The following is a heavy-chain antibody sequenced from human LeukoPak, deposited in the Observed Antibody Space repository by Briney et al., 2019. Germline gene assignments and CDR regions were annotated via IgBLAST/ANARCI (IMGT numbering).Heavy chain of an antibody. D-gene: IGHD1-1*01. J-gene: IGHJ4*02. CDR1: GFTFSTYV. CDR3: AKKRTTGTSWGFDD. V-gene: IGHV3-23*01. CDR2: ISESSGST. Sequence: PGGSLRLSCAASGFTFSTYVMNWVRQVPGKGLEWVSSISESSGSTYYADSVKGRFTISRDNSKNTLYLQVNSLRAEDTAVYYCAKKRTTGTSWGFDDWGQGTLLTVSS.